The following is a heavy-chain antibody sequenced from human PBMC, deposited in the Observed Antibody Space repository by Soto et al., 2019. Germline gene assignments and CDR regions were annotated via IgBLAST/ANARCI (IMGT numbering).Heavy chain of an antibody. Sequence: GASVKVSCKASGGTFSSYAISWVRQAPGQGLEWMGGIIPIFGTANYAQKFQGRVTITADKSTSTAYMELSSLRSEDTAVYYCARLSALTTVTTNYWGQGTLVTVSS. CDR3: ARLSALTTVTTNY. V-gene: IGHV1-69*06. D-gene: IGHD4-17*01. CDR2: IIPIFGTA. CDR1: GGTFSSYA. J-gene: IGHJ4*02.